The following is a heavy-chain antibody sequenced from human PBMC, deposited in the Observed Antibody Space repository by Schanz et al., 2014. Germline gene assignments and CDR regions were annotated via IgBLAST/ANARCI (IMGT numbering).Heavy chain of an antibody. J-gene: IGHJ4*02. Sequence: EVQLVESGGGLVQPGGSLRLSCETSGFTFSNHAMSWVRQAPGKGLEWVSAISGRGGRTYYADSVKGRFTISRDNSKNTLYLQMSRLRGDDTDVYYCARGSGTFDSWGQGTLVTVSS. CDR2: ISGRGGRT. D-gene: IGHD3-3*01. CDR1: GFTFSNHA. V-gene: IGHV3-23*04. CDR3: ARGSGTFDS.